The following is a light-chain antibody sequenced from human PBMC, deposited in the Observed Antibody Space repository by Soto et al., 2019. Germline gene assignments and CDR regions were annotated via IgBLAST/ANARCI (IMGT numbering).Light chain of an antibody. J-gene: IGKJ1*01. V-gene: IGKV2-28*01. CDR1: QSLLQTNGYTY. CDR2: LTS. CDR3: QQYNDYWT. Sequence: DIVMTQSPLSLPVTPGEPASISCRSSQSLLQTNGYTYLDWYLQKPGQSPQLLIYLTSIRASGVPDRFSGSGSGTEFTLTISSLQPDDFATYYCQQYNDYWTFGQGTKVDIK.